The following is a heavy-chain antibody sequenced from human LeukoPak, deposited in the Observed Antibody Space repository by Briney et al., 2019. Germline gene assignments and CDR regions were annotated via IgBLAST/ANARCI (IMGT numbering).Heavy chain of an antibody. CDR2: ISGNGGST. V-gene: IGHV3-23*01. D-gene: IGHD2-2*01. Sequence: GGSLRLSCAASGFTFSSYAMSWVCQGPGKGMGRVSAISGNGGSTYYADSMRGRFTNSIHNAKHTLYLQRNSLGAEDTAVYYCAKEREYQLFRRAPCFVYWGRRTLVTAPS. CDR3: AKEREYQLFRRAPCFVY. J-gene: IGHJ4*02. CDR1: GFTFSSYA.